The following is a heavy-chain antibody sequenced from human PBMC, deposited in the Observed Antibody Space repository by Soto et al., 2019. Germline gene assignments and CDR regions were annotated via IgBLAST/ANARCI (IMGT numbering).Heavy chain of an antibody. V-gene: IGHV3-48*03. CDR1: GFTFSSYG. Sequence: PGGSLRLSCAASGFTFSSYGMNWVRQAPGKGLEWVSYISSSGSTIYYADSVKGRFTISRDNAKNSLYLQMNSLRAEDTAVYYCAISSWYYYYYGMDVWGQGPTVTVSS. D-gene: IGHD6-13*01. J-gene: IGHJ6*02. CDR2: ISSSGSTI. CDR3: AISSWYYYYYGMDV.